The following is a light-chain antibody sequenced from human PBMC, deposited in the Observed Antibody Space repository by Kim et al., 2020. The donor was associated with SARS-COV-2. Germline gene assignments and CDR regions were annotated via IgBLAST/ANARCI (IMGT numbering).Light chain of an antibody. J-gene: IGKJ1*01. CDR1: QSVSNSY. Sequence: EIVLTQSPGTLSLSPGERATLSCRASQSVSNSYLAWYQQKPGQAPRLLIYDTSSRATGIPDRFSGSGSGTDFTLTISRLEPEDFAVYYCQLYGSSPWTFGQGTKVDIK. CDR2: DTS. V-gene: IGKV3-20*01. CDR3: QLYGSSPWT.